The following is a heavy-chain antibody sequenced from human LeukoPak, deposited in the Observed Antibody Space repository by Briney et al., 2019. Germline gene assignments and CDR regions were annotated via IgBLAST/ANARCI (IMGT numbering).Heavy chain of an antibody. Sequence: GGSLRLSCAASGFTFTNYWMSWVRQAPGKGLEWVANIKPDGSEKYYVDSVKGRFTISRDNAKNSLYPQMNSLRAEDTAVYYCARDYYYGSGSYLKWGQGTLVTVSS. CDR2: IKPDGSEK. CDR3: ARDYYYGSGSYLK. D-gene: IGHD3-10*01. V-gene: IGHV3-7*01. J-gene: IGHJ4*02. CDR1: GFTFTNYW.